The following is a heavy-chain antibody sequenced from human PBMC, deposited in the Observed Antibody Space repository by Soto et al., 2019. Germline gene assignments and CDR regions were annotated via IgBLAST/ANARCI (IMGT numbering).Heavy chain of an antibody. J-gene: IGHJ4*01. CDR1: GYNFANFD. V-gene: IGHV1-8*01. CDR3: ARLAEYCNGIKCYSNFDF. CDR2: MNPSSGET. D-gene: IGHD2-15*01. Sequence: ASVKVSCKTSGYNFANFDINWVRQAPGRGLVWMGWMNPSSGETGSAQNFQGRVTMTRDISTRTFFMQLTSLRSEDTAIYYCARLAEYCNGIKCYSNFDFWGRGTQVTAPQ.